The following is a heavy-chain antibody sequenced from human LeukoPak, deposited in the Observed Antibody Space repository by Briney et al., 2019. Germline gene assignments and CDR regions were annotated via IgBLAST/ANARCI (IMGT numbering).Heavy chain of an antibody. CDR1: GFTFSNYA. J-gene: IGHJ4*02. D-gene: IGHD3-22*01. CDR3: ARDSGYLIDY. V-gene: IGHV3-23*01. Sequence: PGGSLRLSCAASGFTFSNYAMSWVRQAPGKGLEWVSAISGSGGSTYYADSVKGRFTISRDNSKNTLYLQMKSLRAEDTAVYYCARDSGYLIDYWGQGTLVTVSS. CDR2: ISGSGGST.